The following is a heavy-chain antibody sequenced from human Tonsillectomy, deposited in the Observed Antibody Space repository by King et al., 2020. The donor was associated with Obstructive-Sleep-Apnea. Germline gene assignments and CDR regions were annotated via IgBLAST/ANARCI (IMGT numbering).Heavy chain of an antibody. Sequence: EVQLVESGGGLVKPGGSLTLSCAASGFTFSASAMNWVRQAPGKGLEWVSSITDSSRYKYYADSVRGRFTISRDNAKNSLFLQMNSLRAEDTAVYYCATETGLLLFDNWGQGTLVTVSS. D-gene: IGHD1-1*01. J-gene: IGHJ4*02. V-gene: IGHV3-21*06. CDR2: ITDSSRYK. CDR3: ATETGLLLFDN. CDR1: GFTFSASA.